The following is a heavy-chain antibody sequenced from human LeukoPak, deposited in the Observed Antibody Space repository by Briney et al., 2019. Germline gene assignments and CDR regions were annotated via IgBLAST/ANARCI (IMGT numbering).Heavy chain of an antibody. V-gene: IGHV3-11*04. J-gene: IGHJ6*03. Sequence: GGSLRLSCAASGFTFSDYYMSWIRQAPGKGLEWVSYISSSGSTIYYADSVKGRFTISRDNAKNSLYLQMNSLRAEDTAVYYCAREGVVPAARDYYYYYYMDVWGKGTTVTVSS. CDR2: ISSSGSTI. CDR3: AREGVVPAARDYYYYYYMDV. CDR1: GFTFSDYY. D-gene: IGHD2-2*01.